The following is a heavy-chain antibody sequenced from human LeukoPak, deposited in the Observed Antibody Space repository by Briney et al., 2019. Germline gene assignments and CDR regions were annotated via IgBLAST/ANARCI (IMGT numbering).Heavy chain of an antibody. V-gene: IGHV3-33*01. CDR2: IWYDGSNK. CDR3: AISGWAAVY. D-gene: IGHD1-26*01. CDR1: GFTFSSYG. J-gene: IGHJ4*02. Sequence: GRSLRLSCAASGFTFSSYGMHWVRQAPGKGLEWVAVIWYDGSNKYYADSVKGRFTISRDNSKNTLYLQMNSLRAEDTAVYYCAISGWAAVYWGQGTLVIVSS.